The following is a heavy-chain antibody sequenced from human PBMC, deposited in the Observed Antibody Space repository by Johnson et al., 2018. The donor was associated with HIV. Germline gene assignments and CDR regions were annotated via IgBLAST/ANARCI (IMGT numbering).Heavy chain of an antibody. Sequence: VHLVESGGGVVQPGRSLRLSCAASGFTFSNYAMHWVRQAPGKGLEWVAVISYDGSNKYYGDSVKGRLTISRDNSKNTLYLQMNSLRAEDTAVYYCAKDSSSWYGSAFDIWGQGTMVTVSS. V-gene: IGHV3-30*04. CDR1: GFTFSNYA. J-gene: IGHJ3*02. D-gene: IGHD6-13*01. CDR2: ISYDGSNK. CDR3: AKDSSSWYGSAFDI.